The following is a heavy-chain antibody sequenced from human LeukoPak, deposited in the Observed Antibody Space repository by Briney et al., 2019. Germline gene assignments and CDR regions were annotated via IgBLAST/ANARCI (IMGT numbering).Heavy chain of an antibody. CDR2: IKQDGSEK. Sequence: GGPLRLSCAASGFTFSSFWMSWVRQAPGKGLEWVANIKQDGSEKRYVDSVKGRFTISRDNAKNSLYLQMNSLRAEDTAVYHCARDQYYYGSGSYNYWGQGTLVTVSS. CDR1: GFTFSSFW. J-gene: IGHJ4*02. CDR3: ARDQYYYGSGSYNY. V-gene: IGHV3-7*03. D-gene: IGHD3-10*01.